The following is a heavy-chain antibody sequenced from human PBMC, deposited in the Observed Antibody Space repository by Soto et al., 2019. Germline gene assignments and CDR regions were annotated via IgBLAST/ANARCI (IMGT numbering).Heavy chain of an antibody. CDR3: ATLRAECNADSCYSYYFDY. Sequence: PGESLKISCKGSGYSFTSSWIGWVRQMPGKGLEWVGIIYPGDSDSSYGPSFQGQVTISVDKSITTAYLQWSGLKASDTAMYYCATLRAECNADSCYSYYFDYWGQGTLVTVSS. J-gene: IGHJ4*02. V-gene: IGHV5-51*01. CDR1: GYSFTSSW. D-gene: IGHD2-15*01. CDR2: IYPGDSDS.